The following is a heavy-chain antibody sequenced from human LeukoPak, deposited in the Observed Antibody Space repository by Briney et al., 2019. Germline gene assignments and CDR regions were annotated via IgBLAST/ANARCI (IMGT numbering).Heavy chain of an antibody. CDR3: ARGDTAMVTLFDY. CDR1: GGSISSYY. Sequence: SETLSLTCTVSGGSISSYYWSWIRQPPGKGLEWIGYIYYSGSTNYNPSLKSRVTISVDTSKNQFSLKLSSVTAADTAVYYCARGDTAMVTLFDYWGQGTLVTVSS. D-gene: IGHD5-18*01. J-gene: IGHJ4*02. V-gene: IGHV4-59*01. CDR2: IYYSGST.